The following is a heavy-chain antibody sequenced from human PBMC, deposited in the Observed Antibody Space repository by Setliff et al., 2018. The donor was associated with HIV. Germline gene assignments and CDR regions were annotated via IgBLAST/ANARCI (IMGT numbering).Heavy chain of an antibody. D-gene: IGHD2-15*01. J-gene: IGHJ4*02. V-gene: IGHV1-3*01. CDR3: ARAKSRLQSFDY. CDR2: INAGSGNT. Sequence: ASVKVSCKASGYTFTSYSLHWVRQAPGQRLEWMGWINAGSGNTKYSQKFQGRVTITRDTSTSTAYMELSSLRSEDTAVYYCARAKSRLQSFDYWGQGTLGHRLL. CDR1: GYTFTSYS.